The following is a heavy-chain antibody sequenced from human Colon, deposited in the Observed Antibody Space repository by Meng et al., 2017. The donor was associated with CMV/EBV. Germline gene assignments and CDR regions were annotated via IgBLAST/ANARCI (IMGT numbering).Heavy chain of an antibody. D-gene: IGHD2-8*02. V-gene: IGHV2-5*02. CDR3: ARHSLTILTD. J-gene: IGHJ4*02. CDR1: GFSLTTTGAG. Sequence: ITLKESGPALVKPTQTLTLTCTFPGFSLTTTGAGVAWVRQPPGKAPELLALIHWDDDKRYSPSLKNRLNITKDTSKNQVVLSMTDLTPADTGTFYCARHSLTILTDWGRGALVTVSS. CDR2: IHWDDDK.